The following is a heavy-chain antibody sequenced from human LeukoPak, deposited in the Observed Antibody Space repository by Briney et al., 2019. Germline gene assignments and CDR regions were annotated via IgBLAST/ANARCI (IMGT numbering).Heavy chain of an antibody. D-gene: IGHD1-26*01. Sequence: LQTLSLTCTVSGYSITRAYNWGWIRQSPGKGLEWIGSISHGTSTYYNPSLKSRVTISVDTSKNHFSLKLSSVTAPDTAVYFCARGEVGEFDHWGQGTLVSLSS. CDR1: GYSITRAYN. CDR2: ISHGTST. J-gene: IGHJ4*02. CDR3: ARGEVGEFDH. V-gene: IGHV4-38-2*02.